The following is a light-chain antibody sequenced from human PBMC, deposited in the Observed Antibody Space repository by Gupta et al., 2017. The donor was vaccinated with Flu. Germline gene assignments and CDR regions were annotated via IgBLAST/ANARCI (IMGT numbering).Light chain of an antibody. J-gene: IGKJ1*01. CDR1: QSVSSSY. CDR3: QQDGSSPRT. CDR2: GAS. Sequence: DILLTQSPGTLSLSPGERATLSCRASQSVSSSYLAWYQQKPGKAPRLLIYGASSRDTGIPETFSGSGSVTDFTLTISRLEPEDFAVYYCQQDGSSPRTFGEGTKVEIK. V-gene: IGKV3-20*01.